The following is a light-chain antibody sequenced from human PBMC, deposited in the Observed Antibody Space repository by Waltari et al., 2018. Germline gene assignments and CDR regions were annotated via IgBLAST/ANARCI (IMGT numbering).Light chain of an antibody. CDR2: DNN. J-gene: IGLJ2*01. CDR1: SSNIGHNP. CDR3: GTWDVSLTAAV. V-gene: IGLV1-51*01. Sequence: QSVLPQPPSVSAAPGQKVTISCSGDSSNIGHNPVSWYQQLPGTAPKLLIYDNNKRPSGIPDRFSGSKSGTSATLGITGLQTGDEADYYCGTWDVSLTAAVFGGGTTVSVL.